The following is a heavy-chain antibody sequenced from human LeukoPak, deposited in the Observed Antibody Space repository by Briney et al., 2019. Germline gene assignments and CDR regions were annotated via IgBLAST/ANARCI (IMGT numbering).Heavy chain of an antibody. CDR1: GYTFTGYY. V-gene: IGHV1-2*02. Sequence: ASVKVSCKASGYTFTGYYLHSVRQAPGQGLEWMGWINPNSGDTNYAQKFQGRVTMTRDTSISTAYMELSRLRSDDSAIYYCTRDHCSFANCYEDYYYGMDVWGQGTTVTVSS. CDR2: INPNSGDT. CDR3: TRDHCSFANCYEDYYYGMDV. D-gene: IGHD2-2*01. J-gene: IGHJ6*02.